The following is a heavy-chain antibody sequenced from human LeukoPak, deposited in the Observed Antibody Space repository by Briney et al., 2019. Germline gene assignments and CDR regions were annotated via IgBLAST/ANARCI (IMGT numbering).Heavy chain of an antibody. CDR3: ARVSAKRYFVYYYMDV. Sequence: GGSLRLSCAASGFTFSNYGMNWVRQAPGKGLEWVSSISSSSSYIYYADSAKGRFTISRDNAKNSLYLQMNSLRAEDTAVYYCARVSAKRYFVYYYMDVWGKGTTVTISS. CDR2: ISSSSSYI. CDR1: GFTFSNYG. D-gene: IGHD3-9*01. V-gene: IGHV3-21*01. J-gene: IGHJ6*03.